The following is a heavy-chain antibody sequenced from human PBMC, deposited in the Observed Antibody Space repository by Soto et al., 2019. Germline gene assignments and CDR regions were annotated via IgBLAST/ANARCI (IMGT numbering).Heavy chain of an antibody. D-gene: IGHD3-10*01. CDR2: TYHTGST. J-gene: IGHJ5*02. V-gene: IGHV4-59*13. Sequence: SETLSLTCTISGGSFGTNYWSWIRQAAGKGLEWIGYTYHTGSTKYNPSLKSRATISVDTSKNQFSLTLTSAAAADTAVYYCATDSAGRGPFDPWGQGILVTVSS. CDR1: GGSFGTNY. CDR3: ATDSAGRGPFDP.